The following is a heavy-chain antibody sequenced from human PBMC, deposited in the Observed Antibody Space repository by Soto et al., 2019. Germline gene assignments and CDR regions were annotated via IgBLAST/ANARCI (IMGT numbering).Heavy chain of an antibody. Sequence: GWSLRLSCAASGFSFSSYTMNLVRQAPGKGLEWVSSINNNSGRKYYADSVKGRFTISRDNSKNTLFLQMNSLKAEDTAVYFCAKDGDYEYFEYWGKGTQVTVSS. CDR1: GFSFSSYT. CDR3: AKDGDYEYFEY. J-gene: IGHJ4*02. CDR2: INNNSGRK. V-gene: IGHV3-23*01. D-gene: IGHD3-22*01.